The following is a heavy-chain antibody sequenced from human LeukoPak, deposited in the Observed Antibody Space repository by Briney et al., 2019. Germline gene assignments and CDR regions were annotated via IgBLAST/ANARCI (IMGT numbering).Heavy chain of an antibody. CDR2: IYYSGST. CDR3: ARDRGRYDFWSGYSFDAFDI. Sequence: SETLSLTCTVSGGSISSYYWSWIRQPPGKGLEWIGYIYYSGSTNYNPSLKSRVTISVDTSKNQFSLKLSSVTAADTAVYYCARDRGRYDFWSGYSFDAFDIWGQGTMVTVSS. V-gene: IGHV4-59*01. J-gene: IGHJ3*02. CDR1: GGSISSYY. D-gene: IGHD3-3*01.